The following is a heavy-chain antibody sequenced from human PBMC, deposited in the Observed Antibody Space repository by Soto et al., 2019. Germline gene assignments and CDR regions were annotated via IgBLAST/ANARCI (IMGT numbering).Heavy chain of an antibody. Sequence: QLQLQESGPGLVKPSETLSLTCTVSGGSISSSSYYWGWIRQPPGKGLEWIGSIYYSGSTYYNPSLKSRVTISVDTSKNQFSLKLSSVTAADTAVYYCEYQLLYYDHYYYGMDVWGQGTTVTVSS. D-gene: IGHD2-2*02. CDR1: GGSISSSSYY. CDR2: IYYSGST. V-gene: IGHV4-39*01. CDR3: EYQLLYYDHYYYGMDV. J-gene: IGHJ6*02.